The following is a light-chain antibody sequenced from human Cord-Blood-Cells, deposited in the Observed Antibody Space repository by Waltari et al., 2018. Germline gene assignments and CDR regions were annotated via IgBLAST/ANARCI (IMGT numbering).Light chain of an antibody. J-gene: IGLJ2*01. Sequence: QSALTQPASASGSPGQSITIPCTGTSSDVGGYNYVSWYQQHPGKAPKLMIYDVSTRPAGVLMSFAGSRSGSTASLTISGRQAEDEADYSFSSYTSSSTVVFGGGTKLTVL. CDR1: SSDVGGYNY. CDR2: DVS. CDR3: SSYTSSSTVV. V-gene: IGLV2-14*01.